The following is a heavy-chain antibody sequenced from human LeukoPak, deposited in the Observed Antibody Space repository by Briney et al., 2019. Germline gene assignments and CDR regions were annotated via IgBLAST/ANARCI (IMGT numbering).Heavy chain of an antibody. J-gene: IGHJ3*02. CDR2: IYPGDSDT. CDR1: GYTFSYYW. D-gene: IGHD2-2*01. V-gene: IGHV5-51*01. Sequence: GESLKISCKGSGYTFSYYWIGWVRQMPGKGLEWMGIIYPGDSDTRYSPSFQGQVTISADKSISTAYLQWSSLKASDTAMYYCARQLGGYCSSTSCYLRGAFDIWGQGTMVTVSS. CDR3: ARQLGGYCSSTSCYLRGAFDI.